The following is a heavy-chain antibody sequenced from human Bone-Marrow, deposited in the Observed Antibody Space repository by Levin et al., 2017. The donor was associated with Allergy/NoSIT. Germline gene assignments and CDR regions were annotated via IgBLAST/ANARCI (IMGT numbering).Heavy chain of an antibody. J-gene: IGHJ5*02. CDR3: ARRLYYHGSGNRFDP. CDR1: GGSISSSNW. D-gene: IGHD3-10*01. CDR2: IYHSGST. V-gene: IGHV4-4*02. Sequence: PSETLSLTCAVSGGSISSSNWWSWVRQPPGKGLEWIGEIYHSGSTNYNPSLKSRATISVDKSKNQFFPKLSSVNAAGTAVYYCARRLYYHGSGNRFDPWGRGNLVAVAS.